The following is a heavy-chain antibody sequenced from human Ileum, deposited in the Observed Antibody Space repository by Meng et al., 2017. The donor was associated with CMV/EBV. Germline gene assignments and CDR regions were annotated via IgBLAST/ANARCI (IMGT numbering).Heavy chain of an antibody. CDR1: GVSISNYY. Sequence: VDLQGWGQSRVMPSATLSLTCTVSGVSISNYYWTWIRPSAVKGLEFIGRVHFTGGIDYNPSLMSRVTMSVDTSRNQLSLKLSSVTAADTAVYYCMREVDHYTNYYRVASWGKGTLVTVSS. CDR3: MREVDHYTNYYRVAS. V-gene: IGHV4-4*07. J-gene: IGHJ5*02. D-gene: IGHD1-26*01. CDR2: VHFTGGI.